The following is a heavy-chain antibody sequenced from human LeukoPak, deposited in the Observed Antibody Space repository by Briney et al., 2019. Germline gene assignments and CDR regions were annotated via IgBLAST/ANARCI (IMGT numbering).Heavy chain of an antibody. CDR1: EFTFSDYY. Sequence: TGGSLRLSCAASEFTFSDYYMSWIRQAPGKGLEWVSYISGSGNTTYYADSVKGRFTVSRDNAKNSMYLQMNSLRGEDTAVYYCARGRVNWFDPWGQGTLVTVSS. CDR2: ISGSGNTT. CDR3: ARGRVNWFDP. J-gene: IGHJ5*02. V-gene: IGHV3-11*01.